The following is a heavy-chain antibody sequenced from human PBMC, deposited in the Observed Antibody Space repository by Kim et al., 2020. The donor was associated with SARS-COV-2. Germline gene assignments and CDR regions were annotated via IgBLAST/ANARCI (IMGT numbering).Heavy chain of an antibody. CDR2: INHSGST. V-gene: IGHV4-34*01. D-gene: IGHD3-9*01. Sequence: SETLSLTCAVYGGSFSGYYWSWIRQPPGKGLEWIGEINHSGSTNYNPSLKSRVTISVDTSKNQFSLKLSSVTAAYTAVYYCARGLYILTGYYKEGNWFDPWGQGTLVTVSS. J-gene: IGHJ5*02. CDR1: GGSFSGYY. CDR3: ARGLYILTGYYKEGNWFDP.